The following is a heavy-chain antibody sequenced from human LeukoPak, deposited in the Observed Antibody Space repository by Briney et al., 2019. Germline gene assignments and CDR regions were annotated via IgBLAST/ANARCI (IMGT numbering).Heavy chain of an antibody. CDR3: ARDRLEHIVAVGTKSGVDY. D-gene: IGHD2-15*01. J-gene: IGHJ4*02. V-gene: IGHV4-38-2*02. CDR2: IYHSGST. Sequence: SETLSLTCAVSGYSIGSGYYWGWIRQPPGKGLEWIGSIYHSGSTYYNPSLKSRVTISVDTSKNQFSLKLSSVTAADTAVYYCARDRLEHIVAVGTKSGVDYWGQGTLVTVSS. CDR1: GYSIGSGYY.